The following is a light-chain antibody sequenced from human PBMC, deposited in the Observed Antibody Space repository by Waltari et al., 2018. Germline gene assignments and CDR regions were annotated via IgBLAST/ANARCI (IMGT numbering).Light chain of an antibody. CDR2: GAS. CDR1: PAIRDA. CDR3: QHYYNVPRT. J-gene: IGKJ1*01. V-gene: IGKV1-NL1*01. Sequence: DIQMTQSPSSLSASVGDRVTITCRASPAIRDALALYQQKPGKAPKLLLYGASRLDCGVPCRVSGSGAGTDFTLTITGLQPEDFATYYCQHYYNVPRTFGQGTKVEVK.